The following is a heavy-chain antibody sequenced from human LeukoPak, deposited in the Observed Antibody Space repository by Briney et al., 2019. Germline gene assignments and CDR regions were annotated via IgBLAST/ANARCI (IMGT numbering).Heavy chain of an antibody. D-gene: IGHD6-19*01. CDR1: GGSFSGYY. V-gene: IGHV4-34*01. J-gene: IGHJ5*02. CDR3: ARGRYSSGWYVS. Sequence: PSETLSLTCAVYGGSFSGYYWSWIRQPPGEGLEWIGEINHSGSTNYNPSLKSRVTISVDTSKNQFSLKLSSVTAADTAVYYCARGRYSSGWYVSWGQGTLVTVSS. CDR2: INHSGST.